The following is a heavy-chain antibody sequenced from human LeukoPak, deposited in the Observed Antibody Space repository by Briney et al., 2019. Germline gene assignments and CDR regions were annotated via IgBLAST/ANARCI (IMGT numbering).Heavy chain of an antibody. J-gene: IGHJ4*02. D-gene: IGHD3-3*01. V-gene: IGHV1-18*01. CDR2: ISPYNGNT. CDR1: GYTFTSYG. CDR3: ARVMIYDFWSGYYTADYYFDY. Sequence: GASVKVSCKASGYTFTSYGISWVRQAPGQGLEWMGWISPYNGNTNYAQKLQGRVTMTTDTSTGTAYMELRSLRSDDTAVYYCARVMIYDFWSGYYTADYYFDYWGQGTLVTVSS.